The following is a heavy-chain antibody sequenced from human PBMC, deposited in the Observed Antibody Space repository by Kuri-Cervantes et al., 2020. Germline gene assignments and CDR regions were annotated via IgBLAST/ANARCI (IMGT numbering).Heavy chain of an antibody. CDR2: IWYDGSNK. Sequence: GESLKISCAASGFTFSSYAMHWVRQAPGKGLEWVAVIWYDGSNKYYVDSVKGRFTISRDNSKNTLYLQMNSLRSDDTAVYYCARGMHDYGGLNFDYWGQGTLVTVSS. J-gene: IGHJ4*02. V-gene: IGHV3-30*04. CDR3: ARGMHDYGGLNFDY. D-gene: IGHD4-23*01. CDR1: GFTFSSYA.